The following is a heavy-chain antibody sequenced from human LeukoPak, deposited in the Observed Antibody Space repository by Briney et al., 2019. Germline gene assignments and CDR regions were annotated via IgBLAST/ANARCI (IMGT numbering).Heavy chain of an antibody. CDR2: IYHSGST. J-gene: IGHJ6*02. D-gene: IGHD1-26*01. CDR3: AALVGATRNYNYGMDV. V-gene: IGHV4-4*02. CDR1: GGSISSSNW. Sequence: PSGTLSLTCAISGGSISSSNWWSWVRQPPGKGLEWIGEIYHSGSTTYTPSLKSRVTISVDTSKNQFSLKLSSVTAADTAVYYCAALVGATRNYNYGMDVWGQGTTVTVSS.